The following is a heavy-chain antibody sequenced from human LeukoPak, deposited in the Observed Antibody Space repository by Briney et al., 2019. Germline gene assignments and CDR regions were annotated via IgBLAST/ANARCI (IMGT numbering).Heavy chain of an antibody. J-gene: IGHJ6*02. V-gene: IGHV3-30-3*01. CDR3: AREASGQAPGITGTTAYYYGMDV. CDR2: ISYDGGNK. D-gene: IGHD1-20*01. CDR1: GFTFSGYA. Sequence: GGSLRLSCAASGFTFSGYAMHWVRQAPGKGLEWVAVISYDGGNKYYADSVKGRFTISRDNSKNTLYLQMNSLRAEDTAVYYCAREASGQAPGITGTTAYYYGMDVWGQGTTVTVSS.